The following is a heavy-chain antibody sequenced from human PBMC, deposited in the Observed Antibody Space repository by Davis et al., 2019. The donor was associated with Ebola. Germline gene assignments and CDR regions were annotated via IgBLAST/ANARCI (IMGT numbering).Heavy chain of an antibody. D-gene: IGHD6-19*01. J-gene: IGHJ4*02. Sequence: SETLSLTCTVSGGSISSHYWTWIRQPPGKGLEWIGHIHYSGSTYYNPSLKSRVTISVDTSKNQFSLKLSSVTAADTAVYYCAGAGYSSGWNFDYWGQGTLVTVSS. V-gene: IGHV4-59*11. CDR3: AGAGYSSGWNFDY. CDR1: GGSISSHY. CDR2: IHYSGST.